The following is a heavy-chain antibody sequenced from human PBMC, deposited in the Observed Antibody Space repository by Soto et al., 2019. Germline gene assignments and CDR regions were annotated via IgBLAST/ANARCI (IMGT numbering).Heavy chain of an antibody. D-gene: IGHD3-10*01. Sequence: QVQLVESEGGVVQPGRSLRLSCAASGFIFSNYVMYWVRQAPGKGLEWVAFMSYDGTTKSYADSVKGRFTISRDNSQNTLYLQMNSLRPEDTGVYYCAREVLWSRYFDYWGQGTLVTVSS. V-gene: IGHV3-30-3*01. J-gene: IGHJ4*02. CDR2: MSYDGTTK. CDR3: AREVLWSRYFDY. CDR1: GFIFSNYV.